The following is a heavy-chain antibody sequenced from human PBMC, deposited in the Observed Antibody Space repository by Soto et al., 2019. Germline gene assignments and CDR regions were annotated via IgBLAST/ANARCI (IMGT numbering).Heavy chain of an antibody. J-gene: IGHJ6*02. CDR1: GFTFSSYA. V-gene: IGHV3-23*01. CDR2: TSGSGDCT. CDR3: AKGRSYYYYYGVDV. Sequence: PGGSLRLSCAASGFTFSSYAMTWVRQAPGKGLEWVSATSGSGDCTYYADFVKGRFTISRDNSKSTLYLQMNSLRAEDTALYYCAKGRSYYYYYGVDVWGQGTTVTVSS.